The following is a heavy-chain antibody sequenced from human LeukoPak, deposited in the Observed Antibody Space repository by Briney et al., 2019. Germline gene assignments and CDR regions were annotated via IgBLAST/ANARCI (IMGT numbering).Heavy chain of an antibody. Sequence: PGGSLRLSCAASGFTVSSNYMSWVRQAPGKGLEWVSVIYSGGSTYYADSVKGRFTISRDNSKNTLYLQMNSLRAEDTAVCYCARDKTDFWSGYYIDYWGQGTLVTVSS. CDR3: ARDKTDFWSGYYIDY. CDR1: GFTVSSNY. D-gene: IGHD3-3*01. J-gene: IGHJ4*02. CDR2: IYSGGST. V-gene: IGHV3-66*02.